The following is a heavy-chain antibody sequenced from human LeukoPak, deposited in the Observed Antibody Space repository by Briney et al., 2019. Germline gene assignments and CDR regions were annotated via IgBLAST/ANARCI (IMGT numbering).Heavy chain of an antibody. CDR2: IYYSGST. J-gene: IGHJ4*02. Sequence: SETLSLTCTVSGGSISSGGYYWSWIRQHPGKGLEWIGYIYYSGSTYYNPSLKSRVTISVDTSKNQFSLKLSSVTAADTAVYYCARTSSSWRALYFDYWGQGTLVTVSS. V-gene: IGHV4-31*03. CDR1: GGSISSGGYY. D-gene: IGHD6-13*01. CDR3: ARTSSSWRALYFDY.